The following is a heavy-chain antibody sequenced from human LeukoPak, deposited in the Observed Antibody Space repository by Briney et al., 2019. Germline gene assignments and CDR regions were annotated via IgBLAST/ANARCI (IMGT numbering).Heavy chain of an antibody. J-gene: IGHJ3*02. CDR1: GGSISSYY. V-gene: IGHV4-59*01. CDR2: IYYSGST. D-gene: IGHD1-26*01. CDR3: ARDGYSGSYSHDAFDI. Sequence: SETLSLTCTFSGGSISSYYWSWIRQPPGKGLEWIGYIYYSGSTNYNPSLKSRVTISVDTSKNQFSLKLSSVTAADTAVYYCARDGYSGSYSHDAFDIWGQGTMVTVSS.